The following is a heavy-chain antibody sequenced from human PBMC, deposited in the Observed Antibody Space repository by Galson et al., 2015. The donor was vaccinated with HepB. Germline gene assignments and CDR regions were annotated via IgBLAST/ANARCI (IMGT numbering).Heavy chain of an antibody. CDR2: INPSGGST. CDR3: ARDPGGSYGLSGMDV. D-gene: IGHD1-26*01. Sequence: SVKVSCKASGYTFTSYYMHWARQAPGQGLEWMGIINPSGGSTSYAQKFQGRVTMTRDTSTSTVYMELSSLRSEDTAVYYCARDPGGSYGLSGMDVWGQGTTVTVSS. CDR1: GYTFTSYY. V-gene: IGHV1-46*01. J-gene: IGHJ6*02.